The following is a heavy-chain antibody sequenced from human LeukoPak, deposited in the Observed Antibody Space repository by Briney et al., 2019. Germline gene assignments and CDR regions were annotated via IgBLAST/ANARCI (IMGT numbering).Heavy chain of an antibody. D-gene: IGHD4-11*01. Sequence: SETLSLTCTVSGGSISTSSYYWGWIRQPPGQGLEWIGSIYSSGSTYYTPSLKSRVTISVDTSKNQFSLKLSSVTAADTAVYYCAGLRDYTYYYYYVDVWGKGTTVTVSS. CDR1: GGSISTSSYY. J-gene: IGHJ6*03. CDR3: AGLRDYTYYYYYVDV. CDR2: IYSSGST. V-gene: IGHV4-39*07.